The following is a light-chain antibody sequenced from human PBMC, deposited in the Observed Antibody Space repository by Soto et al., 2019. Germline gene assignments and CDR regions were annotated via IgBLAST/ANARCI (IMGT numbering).Light chain of an antibody. CDR2: KAS. Sequence: DVEMTKSLSTRPTPIEDRVTTICGAIQKVSNWLAWYRQKPGKAPKLLIYKASRLESGVPSRFSASGSGTDFTLTINSLQSDDFATYFCQQYSKESTFGQGTKLEIK. CDR1: QKVSNW. V-gene: IGKV1-5*03. J-gene: IGKJ2*01. CDR3: QQYSKEST.